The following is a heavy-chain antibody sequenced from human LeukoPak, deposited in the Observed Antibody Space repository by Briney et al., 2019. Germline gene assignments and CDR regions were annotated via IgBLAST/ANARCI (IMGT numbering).Heavy chain of an antibody. Sequence: SETLSLTCAVCGGSFSGYYWSWIRQPPGKGLEWIGEINHSGSTNYNPSLRSRVTISVDTSKNQFSLKLSSVTAADTAVYYCARGRCSGGSCRHDDGDYWGQGTLVTVSS. V-gene: IGHV4-34*01. D-gene: IGHD2-15*01. CDR3: ARGRCSGGSCRHDDGDY. J-gene: IGHJ4*02. CDR1: GGSFSGYY. CDR2: INHSGST.